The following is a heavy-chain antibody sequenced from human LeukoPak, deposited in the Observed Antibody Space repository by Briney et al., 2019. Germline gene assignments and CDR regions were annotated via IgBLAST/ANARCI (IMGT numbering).Heavy chain of an antibody. CDR1: GGSISTYY. Sequence: SGTLSVTCSVSGGSISTYYWSWIRQPPGKRLEWIGYIFYSGCTNYNPSLKSRVTISVDTSKNQFSLKLSSVTAADTAVYYCARAAIVGATSPGATQVPGAFDIWGQGTMVTVSS. CDR2: IFYSGCT. D-gene: IGHD1-26*01. V-gene: IGHV4-59*08. CDR3: ARAAIVGATSPGATQVPGAFDI. J-gene: IGHJ3*02.